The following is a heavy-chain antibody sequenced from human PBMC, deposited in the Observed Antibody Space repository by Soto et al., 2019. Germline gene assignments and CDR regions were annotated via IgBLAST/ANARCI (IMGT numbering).Heavy chain of an antibody. CDR1: GDSISSADYY. V-gene: IGHV4-30-4*01. Sequence: SETLSLTCTVSGDSISSADYYWSWIRQTPGKGLEWIGHIFYSGTTYYNPSLKSRLTISVDTSKNHFSLRLTSVTAADTAVYYCARDLWVEPELYYYGMDVWGQGTTVTVS. CDR3: ARDLWVEPELYYYGMDV. J-gene: IGHJ6*02. D-gene: IGHD1-1*01. CDR2: IFYSGTT.